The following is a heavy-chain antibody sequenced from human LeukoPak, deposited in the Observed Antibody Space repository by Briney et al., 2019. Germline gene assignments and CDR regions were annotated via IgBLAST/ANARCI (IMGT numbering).Heavy chain of an antibody. CDR3: AREGYSSSYEPKRAFDI. CDR2: IYYSGST. J-gene: IGHJ3*02. CDR1: GGSISSYY. D-gene: IGHD6-13*01. Sequence: SETLSLTCTVSGGSISSYYLSWIRQPPGKGLEWIGYIYYSGSTNYNPSLKSRVTISVDTSKNQFSLKLSSVTAADTAVYYCAREGYSSSYEPKRAFDIWGQGTMVTVSS. V-gene: IGHV4-59*01.